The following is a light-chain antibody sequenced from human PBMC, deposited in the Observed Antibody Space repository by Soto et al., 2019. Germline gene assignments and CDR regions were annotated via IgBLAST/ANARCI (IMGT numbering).Light chain of an antibody. CDR1: QNVRSDY. Sequence: EIVLTQSPGTLSLSPGERATLSCRASQNVRSDYLAWYQQKPGQAPALLIYGASTRAADIPDRFSGGGSGTDFTLTISRLEPEDFAVYYCQQFSSYPLTFGGGTKVDIK. J-gene: IGKJ4*01. V-gene: IGKV3-20*01. CDR3: QQFSSYPLT. CDR2: GAS.